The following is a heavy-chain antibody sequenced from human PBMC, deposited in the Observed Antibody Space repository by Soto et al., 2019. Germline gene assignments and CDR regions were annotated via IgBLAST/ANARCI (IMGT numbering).Heavy chain of an antibody. J-gene: IGHJ6*02. V-gene: IGHV4-39*01. Sequence: NLSLTCTVSGGSISSSSYYRGWIRQPPGKGLEWIGSIYYSGSTYYNPSLKSRVTISVDTSKNQFSLKLSSATAADTAVYYCAASIAAAGSAYYYYGMDVWGQGT. CDR1: GGSISSSSYY. CDR2: IYYSGST. CDR3: AASIAAAGSAYYYYGMDV. D-gene: IGHD6-13*01.